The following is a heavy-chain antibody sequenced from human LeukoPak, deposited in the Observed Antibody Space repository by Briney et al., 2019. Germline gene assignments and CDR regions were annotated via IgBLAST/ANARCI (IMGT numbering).Heavy chain of an antibody. CDR1: GGTFSSYA. D-gene: IGHD6-19*01. CDR2: IIPIFGTA. V-gene: IGHV1-69*13. Sequence: GASVKVSCKASGGTFSSYAISWVRQAPGQGLEWMGGIIPIFGTASYAQKFQGRVTITADESTSTAYMELSSLRSEDTAVYYCARRMSGWYIGYFDYWGQGTLVTVSS. CDR3: ARRMSGWYIGYFDY. J-gene: IGHJ4*02.